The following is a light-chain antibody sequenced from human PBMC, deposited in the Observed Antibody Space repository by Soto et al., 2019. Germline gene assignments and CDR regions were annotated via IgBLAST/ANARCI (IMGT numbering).Light chain of an antibody. CDR1: QSISNN. CDR2: GAS. V-gene: IGKV3-15*01. J-gene: IGKJ1*01. Sequence: EIVMTQSPATLSVSPGERATHSCRASQSISNNLAWYQQKPGQAPRLLIYGASTRATGIAARFSGSGSGTEFTLTIGSLQSEDFAVYYCQQYHNWPPWTFGQGTQVEIK. CDR3: QQYHNWPPWT.